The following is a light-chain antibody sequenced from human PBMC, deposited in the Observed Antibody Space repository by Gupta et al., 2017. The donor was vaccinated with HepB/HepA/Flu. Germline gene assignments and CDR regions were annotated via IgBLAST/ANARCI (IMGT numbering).Light chain of an antibody. CDR1: SSDVGGYNY. CDR3: SSHTSSSSVV. CDR2: DVS. V-gene: IGLV2-14*03. Sequence: QSALTQPASVSGAPGQSITISCTGTSSDVGGYNYVSWYQQHPGKALKLMIYDVSKRPAGVSNRFSGSKSGNTASLTISGRQAADDADYYCSSHTSSSSVVFGGGTKLTVL. J-gene: IGLJ2*01.